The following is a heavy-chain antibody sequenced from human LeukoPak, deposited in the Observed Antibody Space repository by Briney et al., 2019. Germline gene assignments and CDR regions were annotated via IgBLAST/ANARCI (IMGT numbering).Heavy chain of an antibody. CDR2: ISWNSGSI. D-gene: IGHD3-10*01. CDR1: GFTFDDYA. Sequence: GGSLRLSCAASGFTFDDYAMHWVRQAPGKGLEWVSGISWNSGSIGYADSVKGRFTISRDNAKNSLYLQMNSLRAEDTALYYCAKARYGSGSPPNSWGQGTLVTVSS. CDR3: AKARYGSGSPPNS. J-gene: IGHJ5*02. V-gene: IGHV3-9*01.